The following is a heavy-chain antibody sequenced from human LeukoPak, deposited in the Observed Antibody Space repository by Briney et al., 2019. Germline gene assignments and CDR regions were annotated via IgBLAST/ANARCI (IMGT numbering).Heavy chain of an antibody. CDR3: AREYGDHAFDI. CDR1: GYTFTSYD. D-gene: IGHD2-21*02. Sequence: ASVKVSCKASGYTFTSYDINWVRQATGQGLEWMGWISAYNGNTNYAQKFQGRVTMTRDMSTSTVYMELSSLRSEDTAVYYCAREYGDHAFDIWGQGTMVTVSS. J-gene: IGHJ3*02. CDR2: ISAYNGNT. V-gene: IGHV1-18*01.